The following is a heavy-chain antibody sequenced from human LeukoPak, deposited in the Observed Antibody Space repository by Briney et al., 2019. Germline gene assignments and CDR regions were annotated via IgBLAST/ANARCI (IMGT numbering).Heavy chain of an antibody. CDR2: IRYDGSNK. D-gene: IGHD2-15*01. CDR1: GFTFSSYG. Sequence: GGSLRLSCAASGFTFSSYGMHWVRQAPGKGLEWVAFIRYDGSNKYYADSVKGRFTISRDNSKNTLYLQMNSLRAEDTAVYYCAKEGGSSPPNNWFDPWGQGTLVTVPS. J-gene: IGHJ5*02. V-gene: IGHV3-30*02. CDR3: AKEGGSSPPNNWFDP.